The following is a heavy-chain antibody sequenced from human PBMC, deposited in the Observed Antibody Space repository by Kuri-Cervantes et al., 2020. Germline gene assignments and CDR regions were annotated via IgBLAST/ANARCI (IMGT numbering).Heavy chain of an antibody. CDR2: IKEDGSEK. CDR1: GFTFSRYW. CDR3: ARDRDYYFDI. J-gene: IGHJ3*02. D-gene: IGHD4-17*01. Sequence: GGSLRLSCAASGFTFSRYWMSWVRQAPGKGLEWVANIKEDGSEKYYVDSVKGRFTISRDNAKNTLYLQMDSLRAEDTAVYYCARDRDYYFDIWGQGTMVTVSS. V-gene: IGHV3-7*01.